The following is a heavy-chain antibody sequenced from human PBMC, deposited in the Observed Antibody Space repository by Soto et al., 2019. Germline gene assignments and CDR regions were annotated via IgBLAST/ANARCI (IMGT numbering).Heavy chain of an antibody. V-gene: IGHV3-20*04. CDR3: ARGAVGIAVAADPYYFDY. Sequence: WGSLRLSCAASGFTFDEYGMSCVRQAPGKGLEWVSGINWNGGSTGYADSVKGRFTISRDNAKNSLYLQMNSLRAEDTALYYCARGAVGIAVAADPYYFDYWGQGTLVTVS. CDR1: GFTFDEYG. D-gene: IGHD6-19*01. J-gene: IGHJ4*02. CDR2: INWNGGST.